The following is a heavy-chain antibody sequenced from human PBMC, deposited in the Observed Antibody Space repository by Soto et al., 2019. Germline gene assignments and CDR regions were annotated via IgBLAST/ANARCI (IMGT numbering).Heavy chain of an antibody. CDR1: GYTFTAYY. D-gene: IGHD5-12*01. CDR3: ARGGGRGYNELDP. Sequence: QVQLVQSGAEVKKPGASVKVSCKASGYTFTAYYTHWVRQAPGKGLEWMGWINPNSGGTYHAQNFQGRVTMTRDTSTTTAYMELASLRSDDTAVYYCARGGGRGYNELDPWGHGTLVIVSS. CDR2: INPNSGGT. V-gene: IGHV1-2*02. J-gene: IGHJ5*02.